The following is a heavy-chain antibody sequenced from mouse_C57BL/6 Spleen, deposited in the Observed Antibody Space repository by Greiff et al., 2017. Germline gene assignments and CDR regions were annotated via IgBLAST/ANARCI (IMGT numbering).Heavy chain of an antibody. CDR2: IYPSDSET. D-gene: IGHD1-1*01. V-gene: IGHV1-61*01. CDR1: GYTFTSYW. CDR3: ARRGYGSSYGGYFEG. Sequence: VQLHQPGAELVRPGSSVKLSCKASGYTFTSYWMDWVTQRPGQGLEWIGNIYPSDSETNYNQKFKDKATLTVDKSSSTAYMQLSSLTSEDSAVYYCARRGYGSSYGGYFEGWGTGTTVTVSS. J-gene: IGHJ1*03.